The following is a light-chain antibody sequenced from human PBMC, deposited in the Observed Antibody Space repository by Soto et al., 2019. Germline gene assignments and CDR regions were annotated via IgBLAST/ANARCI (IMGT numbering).Light chain of an antibody. CDR1: QSVSSSF. CDR2: GAS. Sequence: EIVLTQSPGTLSLSPGERATLSCRASQSVSSSFLAWYQQKPGQAPRLLIYGASSRATVYPDRFSGSGSGTDFTLTFSRLEPEDFAVYYFQLYDNSQWKFAQGTQVEIK. V-gene: IGKV3-20*01. CDR3: QLYDNSQWK. J-gene: IGKJ1*01.